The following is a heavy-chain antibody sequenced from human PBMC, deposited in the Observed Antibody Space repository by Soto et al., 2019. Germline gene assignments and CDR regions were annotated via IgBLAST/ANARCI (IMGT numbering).Heavy chain of an antibody. V-gene: IGHV3-23*01. CDR3: AKVVMVRGVSYYFDY. CDR1: GFTFSSYA. D-gene: IGHD3-10*01. J-gene: IGHJ4*02. CDR2: ISGSGGST. Sequence: GGSLRLSCAASGFTFSSYAMSWVRQAPGKGLECVSAISGSGGSTYYADSVKGRFTISRDNSKNTLYLQMNSLRAEDTAVYYCAKVVMVRGVSYYFDYWGQGTLVTVYS.